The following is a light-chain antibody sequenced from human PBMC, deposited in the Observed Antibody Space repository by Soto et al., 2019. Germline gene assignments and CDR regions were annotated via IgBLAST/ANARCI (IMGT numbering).Light chain of an antibody. CDR1: SSDVGGYNY. Sequence: QCVLTRPASVSGAAGEGITFSGPGTSSDVGGYNYVSWYQQHPGKAPKLMIYDVSNRPSGVSNRFSGSKSGNTASLTISGLQAEDEADYYCSSYTSSSTQVFGTGTKVTVL. J-gene: IGLJ1*01. CDR3: SSYTSSSTQV. V-gene: IGLV2-14*01. CDR2: DVS.